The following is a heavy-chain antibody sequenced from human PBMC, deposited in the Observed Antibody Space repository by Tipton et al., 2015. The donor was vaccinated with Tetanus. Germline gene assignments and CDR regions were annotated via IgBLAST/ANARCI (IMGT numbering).Heavy chain of an antibody. Sequence: TLSLTCTVSGGSISSGGYYWSWIRQHPGKGLEWIGDIYYSGSTYYNPSLKSRVTISVDTSKNQFSLKLNSGTAADPAVFYCAREQARGPRGWNYFDCWGQGSLVTLSS. CDR2: IYYSGST. V-gene: IGHV4-31*03. D-gene: IGHD1-26*01. CDR1: GGSISSGGYY. J-gene: IGHJ4*02. CDR3: AREQARGPRGWNYFDC.